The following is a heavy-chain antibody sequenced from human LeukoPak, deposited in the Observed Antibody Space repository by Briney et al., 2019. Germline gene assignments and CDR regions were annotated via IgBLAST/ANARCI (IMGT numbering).Heavy chain of an antibody. CDR3: ARDRRYSGYGGFDY. V-gene: IGHV3-53*01. CDR1: GVTVSSNY. J-gene: IGHJ4*02. CDR2: IYSGGST. Sequence: GGSLRLSCAVFGVTVSSNYMSWVRQAPGKGLEWVSVIYSGGSTYYADSVKGRFTISRDNSKNTLYLQMNSLRAEDTAVYYCARDRRYSGYGGFDYWGQGTLVTVSP. D-gene: IGHD5-12*01.